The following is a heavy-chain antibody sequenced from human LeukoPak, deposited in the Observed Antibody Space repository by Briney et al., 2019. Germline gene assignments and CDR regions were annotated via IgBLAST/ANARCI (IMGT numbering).Heavy chain of an antibody. CDR1: GGSISSYY. V-gene: IGHV4-4*07. D-gene: IGHD3-10*01. CDR2: IYTSGST. J-gene: IGHJ4*02. Sequence: PSETLSLTCTVSGGSISSYYWSWIRQPAGKGLEWIGRIYTSGSTNYNPSLKSRVTMSVDTSKNQFSLKLSSVTAADTAVYYCARDSGVRGVSFNLDYWGQGTLVTVSS. CDR3: ARDSGVRGVSFNLDY.